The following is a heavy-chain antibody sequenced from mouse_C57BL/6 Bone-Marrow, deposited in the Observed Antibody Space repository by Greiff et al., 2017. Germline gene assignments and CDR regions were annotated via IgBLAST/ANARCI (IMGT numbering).Heavy chain of an antibody. J-gene: IGHJ1*03. Sequence: QVQLQQPGAELVRPGSSVKLSCKASGYTFTSYWMDWVKQRPGQGLEWIGNIYPSDSETHYNQKFKDKATLTVDKSSSTAYMQLSSLTSADSAVYYCARWGTTVVDWYFDVWGTGTTVTVSS. CDR2: IYPSDSET. V-gene: IGHV1-61*01. D-gene: IGHD1-1*01. CDR1: GYTFTSYW. CDR3: ARWGTTVVDWYFDV.